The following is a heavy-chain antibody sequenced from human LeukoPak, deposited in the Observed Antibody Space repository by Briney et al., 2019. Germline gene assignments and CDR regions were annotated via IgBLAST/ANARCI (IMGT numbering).Heavy chain of an antibody. V-gene: IGHV4-61*02. Sequence: SQTLSLTCTVSGGSISSGSYYWSWIRQPAGKGLEWIGRLYTSGSTNYNPSLKSRVTISVDTSKNQFSLKLSSVTAADTAVYYCARSVSIWEHVVPAAIEYKWFDPWCQGTLVTVSS. CDR3: ARSVSIWEHVVPAAIEYKWFDP. CDR1: GGSISSGSYY. D-gene: IGHD2-2*02. CDR2: LYTSGST. J-gene: IGHJ5*02.